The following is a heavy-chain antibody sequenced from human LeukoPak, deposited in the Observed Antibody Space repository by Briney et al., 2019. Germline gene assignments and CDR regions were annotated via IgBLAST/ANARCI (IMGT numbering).Heavy chain of an antibody. J-gene: IGHJ4*02. V-gene: IGHV3-53*01. CDR2: ISDGGVT. Sequence: WGSLRLSCATSDLTVSDNYMSWVRQAPGRGLGWVSVISDGGVTYYADSVKGRFTISRDDSNDTLYPQMNSLRPEDTAVYYCGGSGSYYTPSYYWGQGTLVTVSS. CDR3: GGSGSYYTPSYY. D-gene: IGHD3-10*01. CDR1: DLTVSDNY.